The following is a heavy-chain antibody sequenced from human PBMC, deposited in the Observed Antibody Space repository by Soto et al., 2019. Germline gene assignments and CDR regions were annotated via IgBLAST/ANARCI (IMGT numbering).Heavy chain of an antibody. D-gene: IGHD4-17*01. CDR3: ARQATVTTYYYSYMDV. Sequence: PSETLSLTCTFSGGSISRYYWSWIRQPPGKGLEWIGYIYYSGSTNYNPSLKSRVTISVDTSKNQFPLKLSSVTAADTAVYYCARQATVTTYYYSYMDVWGKGTTLTISS. CDR2: IYYSGST. V-gene: IGHV4-59*08. CDR1: GGSISRYY. J-gene: IGHJ6*03.